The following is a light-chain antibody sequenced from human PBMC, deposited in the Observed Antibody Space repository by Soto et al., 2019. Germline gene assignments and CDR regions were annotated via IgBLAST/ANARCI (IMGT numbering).Light chain of an antibody. CDR2: AAS. V-gene: IGKV1-9*01. Sequence: IPLTQSPSSLSASVVDRVTITCRASQGVTSYLAWYQQKPGKAPKLLIYAASTLQSGVPSRFSGSGSVTDFTLTISSLQPEDFATYYCLQLNTYPFTFGPGTKVEIK. CDR1: QGVTSY. J-gene: IGKJ3*01. CDR3: LQLNTYPFT.